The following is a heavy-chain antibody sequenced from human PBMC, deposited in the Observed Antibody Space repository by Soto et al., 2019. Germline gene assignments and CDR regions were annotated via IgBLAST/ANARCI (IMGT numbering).Heavy chain of an antibody. CDR1: GFSLSTSGVG. CDR2: IYWDDDK. Sequence: QITLKESGPTLVKPTQTLTLTCTFSGFSLSTSGVGVGWIRQPPGKALEWLALIYWDDDKRYSPSLKSRLTXTRXTPKNQVVLTMTNMDPVDTATYYRAHLLRGCQFDYWGQGTLVTVSS. D-gene: IGHD3-10*01. CDR3: AHLLRGCQFDY. V-gene: IGHV2-5*02. J-gene: IGHJ4*02.